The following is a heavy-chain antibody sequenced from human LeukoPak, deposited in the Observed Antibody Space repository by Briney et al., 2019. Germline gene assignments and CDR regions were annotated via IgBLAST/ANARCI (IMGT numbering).Heavy chain of an antibody. D-gene: IGHD2-21*02. J-gene: IGHJ4*02. V-gene: IGHV3-23*01. CDR3: AKGAGDWRRPGQYYLDY. Sequence: GGSLRLSCAASGFTFSSYAMSWVRQAPGKGLEWVSAISGSGGSTYYADSVKGRFTISRDNSKNTLYLQMNSLRAEDTAVYYCAKGAGDWRRPGQYYLDYWGQGTLVTVSS. CDR1: GFTFSSYA. CDR2: ISGSGGST.